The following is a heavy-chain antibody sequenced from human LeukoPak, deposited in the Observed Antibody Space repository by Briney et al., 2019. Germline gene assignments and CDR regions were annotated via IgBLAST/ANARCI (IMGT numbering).Heavy chain of an antibody. J-gene: IGHJ4*02. CDR3: ARGPSRGYSGYDWTGKYFDY. CDR2: VYYTGRT. D-gene: IGHD5-12*01. Sequence: SETLSLTCTVSAGSVSNSDFHWGWVRQTPWRGLEWIGSVYYTGRTNYNPSLKSRVTISVDTSKNQFSLKLSSVTAADTAVYYCARGPSRGYSGYDWTGKYFDYWGQGTLVTVSS. V-gene: IGHV4-39*07. CDR1: AGSVSNSDFH.